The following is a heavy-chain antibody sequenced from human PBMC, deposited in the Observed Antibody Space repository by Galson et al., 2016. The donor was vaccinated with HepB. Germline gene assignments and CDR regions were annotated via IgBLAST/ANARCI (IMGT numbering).Heavy chain of an antibody. Sequence: ETLSLTCTVSGGSISSYFWSWIRRPPGKELEWIGYIYYGGSTHSHPSLKSRVTISVDTSKNQFSLKLSSVTAADTAVYYCARDVGFYDRGTWEKNAFDVWGPGTMVTVAS. CDR3: ARDVGFYDRGTWEKNAFDV. CDR2: IYYGGST. CDR1: GGSISSYF. D-gene: IGHD2/OR15-2a*01. V-gene: IGHV4-59*01. J-gene: IGHJ3*01.